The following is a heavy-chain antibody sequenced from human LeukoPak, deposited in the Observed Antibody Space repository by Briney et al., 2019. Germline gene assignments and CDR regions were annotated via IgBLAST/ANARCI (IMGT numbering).Heavy chain of an antibody. D-gene: IGHD2-2*02. Sequence: PSETLSLTCAVYGGSFSGYYWSWIRQPPGKGLEWIGEINHSASTNYNPSLKSRVTISVDTSKNQFSLKLSSVTAADTAVYYCARGVSLGYCSSTSCYNDWFDPWGQGTLVTVSS. V-gene: IGHV4-34*01. J-gene: IGHJ5*02. CDR1: GGSFSGYY. CDR2: INHSAST. CDR3: ARGVSLGYCSSTSCYNDWFDP.